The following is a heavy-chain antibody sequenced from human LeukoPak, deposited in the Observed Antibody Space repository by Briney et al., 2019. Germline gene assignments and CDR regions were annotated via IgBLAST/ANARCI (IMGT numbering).Heavy chain of an antibody. V-gene: IGHV1-24*01. CDR3: ATDRPAYCGGDCYPFQH. J-gene: IGHJ1*01. D-gene: IGHD2-21*02. Sequence: ASVKVPCKVSGYTLTELSIHWVRQAPGEGLEWMGGFDPEDGETIYAQKFQGRVTMTEDTSTDTAYMELSSLRSEDTAIYYCATDRPAYCGGDCYPFQHWGQGTLVTVSS. CDR1: GYTLTELS. CDR2: FDPEDGET.